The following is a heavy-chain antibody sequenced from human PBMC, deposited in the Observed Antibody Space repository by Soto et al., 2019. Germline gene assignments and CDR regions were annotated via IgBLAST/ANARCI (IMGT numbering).Heavy chain of an antibody. CDR1: GGTFSSYT. Sequence: QVQLVQSGAEVKKPGSSVKVSCKASGGTFSSYTISWVRQAPGQGLEWMGRIIPILGIANYAQKFQGRVTNTADKPKSTAYMEPSSLRSEDTAVYYCAGNYGGNWFDPWGQGTLVTVSS. CDR3: AGNYGGNWFDP. CDR2: IIPILGIA. V-gene: IGHV1-69*02. J-gene: IGHJ5*02. D-gene: IGHD4-17*01.